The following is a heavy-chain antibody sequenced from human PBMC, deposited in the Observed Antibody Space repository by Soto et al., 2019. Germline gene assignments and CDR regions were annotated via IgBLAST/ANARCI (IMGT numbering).Heavy chain of an antibody. V-gene: IGHV1-3*01. J-gene: IGHJ2*01. CDR3: ARGGSLYWYFDL. CDR2: INAGNVNT. CDR1: GYTFTSYA. D-gene: IGHD1-26*01. Sequence: ASVKVSCKASGYTFTSYAMHWVRQAPGQRLEWMGWINAGNVNTKYSQKSQGRVTITRDTSASTAYMELSSLRSEDTAVYYCARGGSLYWYFDLWGRGTLVPVSS.